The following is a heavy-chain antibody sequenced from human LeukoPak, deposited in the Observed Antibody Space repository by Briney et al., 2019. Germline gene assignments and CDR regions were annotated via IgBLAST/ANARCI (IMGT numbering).Heavy chain of an antibody. Sequence: GGSLRLSCAASGFTFSRFGMNWVRQAPGKGLEWVSSITASSNYIDYAASVKGRFTISRDNAKNPLHLQLSSLRVEDTAIYYCVRVDDSGYLWDYWGQGTLVTVSS. CDR3: VRVDDSGYLWDY. CDR2: ITASSNYI. D-gene: IGHD3-22*01. CDR1: GFTFSRFG. V-gene: IGHV3-21*06. J-gene: IGHJ4*02.